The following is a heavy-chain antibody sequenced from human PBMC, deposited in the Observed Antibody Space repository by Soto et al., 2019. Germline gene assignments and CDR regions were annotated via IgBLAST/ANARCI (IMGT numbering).Heavy chain of an antibody. V-gene: IGHV3-7*01. CDR3: ARGRPNYDFWSGYPYYMDV. J-gene: IGHJ6*03. CDR1: GFTFSSFS. CDR2: IKQDGSEK. D-gene: IGHD3-3*01. Sequence: EVQLVESGGGLVQPGGSLRLSCAASGFTFSSFSMTWVRQVPGQGLEWVANIKQDGSEKYYVDSVKGRVTISRDNAKNSFYLQMNRLRAEDTAVYYCARGRPNYDFWSGYPYYMDVWGKGTTVTVSS.